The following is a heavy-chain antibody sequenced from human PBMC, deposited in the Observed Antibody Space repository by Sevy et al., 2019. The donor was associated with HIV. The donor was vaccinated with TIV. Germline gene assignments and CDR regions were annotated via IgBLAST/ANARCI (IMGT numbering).Heavy chain of an antibody. J-gene: IGHJ5*01. CDR1: GFTFRKDW. CDR3: ARVTEYYASNNYEVFDS. V-gene: IGHV3-7*01. CDR2: VKQEGSEK. D-gene: IGHD3-22*01. Sequence: GGSRRLACAAAGFTFRKDWMSWVRQAPGKGREWVANVKQEGSEKYYVDSVKGRATISRDNTKNSLYLQMTSLRAEDTAVYYCARVTEYYASNNYEVFDSWGQGTLVTVSS.